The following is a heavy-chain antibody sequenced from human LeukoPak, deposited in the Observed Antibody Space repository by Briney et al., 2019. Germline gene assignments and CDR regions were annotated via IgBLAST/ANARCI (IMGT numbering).Heavy chain of an antibody. CDR1: GGSISSGSYY. J-gene: IGHJ6*03. CDR2: IYTSGST. CDR3: ARAYYDSSGYSFEPGDYYYYYMDV. Sequence: PSETLPLTCTVSGGSISSGSYYWSWIRQPAGKGLEWIGRIYTSGSTNYNPSLKSRVTISVDTSKNQFSLKLSSVTAADTAVYYCARAYYDSSGYSFEPGDYYYYYMDVWGKGTTVTVSS. D-gene: IGHD3-22*01. V-gene: IGHV4-61*02.